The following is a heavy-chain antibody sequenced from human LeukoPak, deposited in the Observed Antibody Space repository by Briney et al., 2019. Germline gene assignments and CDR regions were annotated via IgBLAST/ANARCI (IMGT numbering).Heavy chain of an antibody. V-gene: IGHV3-48*01. J-gene: IGHJ4*02. CDR3: AKDLNWGGR. CDR1: GFTFSTYS. CDR2: ISSRSSTI. D-gene: IGHD7-27*01. Sequence: GGSLRLSCAASGFTFSTYSMNWVRQAPGKGLEWVSYISSRSSTIYYADSVKGRFTISRDNAKNSLYLQMNSLRGEDTAVYYCAKDLNWGGRWGQGTLVTVSS.